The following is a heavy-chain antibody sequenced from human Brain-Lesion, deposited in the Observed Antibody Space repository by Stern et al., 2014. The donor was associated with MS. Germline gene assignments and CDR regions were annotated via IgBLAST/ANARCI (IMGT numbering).Heavy chain of an antibody. D-gene: IGHD5-12*01. CDR2: IHYSGST. CDR1: GGSFNHYY. Sequence: QVQLQQWGPGLVKPSETLSLTCTVSGGSFNHYYWSWVRQPPGKGLEWIGYIHYSGSTNYNPSLQSRVTISLDTSKNQFSLELSTVTTADTAVYFCARVGGYRGYERYSLVDHYYGMDVWGQGTTVAVSS. CDR3: ARVGGYRGYERYSLVDHYYGMDV. V-gene: IGHV4-59*01. J-gene: IGHJ6*02.